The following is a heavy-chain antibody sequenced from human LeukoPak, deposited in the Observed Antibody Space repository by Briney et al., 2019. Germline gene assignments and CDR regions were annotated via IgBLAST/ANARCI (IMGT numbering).Heavy chain of an antibody. J-gene: IGHJ4*02. Sequence: TGGSLRLSCAASGFTFHNYWMTWVRQAPGKGLEWVAVIWYDGSNKYYADSVKGRFTISRDNSKNTLYLQMNSLRAEDTAVYYCAREYYYDSSGYADYWGQGTLVTVSS. CDR1: GFTFHNYW. D-gene: IGHD3-22*01. V-gene: IGHV3-33*08. CDR2: IWYDGSNK. CDR3: AREYYYDSSGYADY.